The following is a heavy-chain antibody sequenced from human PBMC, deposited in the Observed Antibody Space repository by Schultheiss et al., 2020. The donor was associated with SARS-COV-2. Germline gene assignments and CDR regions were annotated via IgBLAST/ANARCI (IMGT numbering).Heavy chain of an antibody. V-gene: IGHV4-30-4*01. CDR3: ARDYYGSGSYGWFDP. CDR1: GGSISSGDYY. CDR2: IYYSGST. D-gene: IGHD3-10*01. J-gene: IGHJ5*02. Sequence: SETLSLTCTVSGGSISSGDYYWSWIRQPPGKGLEWIGYIYYSGSTDYNPSLKSRVTISLDTSKNQFSLALGSVTASDTAVYYCARDYYGSGSYGWFDPWGQGGLVTVS.